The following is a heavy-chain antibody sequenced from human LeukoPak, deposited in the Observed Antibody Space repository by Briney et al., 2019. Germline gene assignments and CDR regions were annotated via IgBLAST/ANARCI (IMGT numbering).Heavy chain of an antibody. V-gene: IGHV4-30-4*08. CDR3: ARTGRDGYSMIDY. CDR2: VYHNGDT. D-gene: IGHD5-24*01. Sequence: SQTLSLTCIVSGGSIISGDYYWSWIRQPPGKGLEWIGYVYHNGDTYYNPSLKSRVSISVDTSKNQFSLKLSSVTAADTAVYYCARTGRDGYSMIDYWGQGTLVTVSS. J-gene: IGHJ4*02. CDR1: GGSIISGDYY.